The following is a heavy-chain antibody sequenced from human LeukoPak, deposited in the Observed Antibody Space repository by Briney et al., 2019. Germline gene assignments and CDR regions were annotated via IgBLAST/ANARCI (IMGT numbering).Heavy chain of an antibody. CDR2: ISYDGSNK. D-gene: IGHD6-13*01. V-gene: IGHV3-30*04. Sequence: GRSLRLSCAASGFTFSSYAMHWVHQAPGKGLEWVAVISYDGSNKYYADSVKGRFTISRDNTKNTLYLQMNSLRADDTAVYYCARDLLADITTAGTDYWGQGTLVTVSS. CDR3: ARDLLADITTAGTDY. J-gene: IGHJ4*02. CDR1: GFTFSSYA.